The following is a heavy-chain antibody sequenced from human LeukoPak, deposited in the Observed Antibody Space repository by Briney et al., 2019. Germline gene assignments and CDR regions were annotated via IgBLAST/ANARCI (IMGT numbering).Heavy chain of an antibody. J-gene: IGHJ4*02. CDR1: GGSISSSNW. CDR2: IYHSGST. CDR3: ARGVGYCSSTSCYKAIDY. D-gene: IGHD2-2*02. Sequence: SETLSLTCAVSGGSISSSNWWSWVRPPPGKGLEWIGEIYHSGSTNYNPSLKSRVTISVDKSKNQFSLKLSSVTAADTAVYYRARGVGYCSSTSCYKAIDYWGQGTLVTVSS. V-gene: IGHV4-4*02.